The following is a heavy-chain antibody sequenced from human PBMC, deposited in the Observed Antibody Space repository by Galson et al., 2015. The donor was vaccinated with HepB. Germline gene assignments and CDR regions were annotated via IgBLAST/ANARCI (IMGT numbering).Heavy chain of an antibody. CDR2: IIPILGIA. V-gene: IGHV1-69*02. CDR1: GGTSSSYT. D-gene: IGHD6-19*01. Sequence: SVKVSCKASGGTSSSYTISWVRQAPGQGLEWMGRIIPILGIANYAQKFQGRVTITADKSTSTAYMELSSLRSEDTAVYYCARGAGVAYYYGMDVWGQGTTVTVSS. J-gene: IGHJ6*02. CDR3: ARGAGVAYYYGMDV.